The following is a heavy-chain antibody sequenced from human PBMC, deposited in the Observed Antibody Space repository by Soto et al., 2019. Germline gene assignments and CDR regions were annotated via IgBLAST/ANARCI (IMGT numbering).Heavy chain of an antibody. J-gene: IGHJ4*02. V-gene: IGHV4-61*01. Sequence: SETLSLTCTVSVGSVSSGSYYWSWIRQPPGKGLEWIGYIYYSGSTNYNPSLKSRVTISVDTSKNQFSLKLSSVTAADTAVYYCERASVVVMVSPCDYWGQGTLVTVSS. CDR3: ERASVVVMVSPCDY. CDR2: IYYSGST. CDR1: VGSVSSGSYY. D-gene: IGHD2-8*01.